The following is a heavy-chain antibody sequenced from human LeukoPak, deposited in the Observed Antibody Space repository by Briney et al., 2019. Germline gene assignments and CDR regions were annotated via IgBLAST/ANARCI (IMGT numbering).Heavy chain of an antibody. CDR1: GGPISTYS. Sequence: SETLSLTCTVSGGPISTYSWNWSRQSPGQGLEWIGYIKNNGGNYNNPSLKRRVTISLDTSKNQFSLKLTSVTAADTGVYCCARDAGGTSFDPWGRGTLVTVSS. J-gene: IGHJ5*02. CDR3: ARDAGGTSFDP. CDR2: IKNNGGN. V-gene: IGHV4-59*01.